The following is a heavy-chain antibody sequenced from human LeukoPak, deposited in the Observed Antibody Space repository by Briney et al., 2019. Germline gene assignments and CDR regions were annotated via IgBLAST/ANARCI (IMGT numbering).Heavy chain of an antibody. J-gene: IGHJ4*02. CDR2: IYHSGST. CDR3: ARDTSDYDFWSGYRI. D-gene: IGHD3-3*01. V-gene: IGHV4-30-2*05. CDR1: GGSISSGGYS. Sequence: NPSQTLSLTCAVSGGSISSGGYSWSWIRQPPGKGLEWIGYIYHSGSTYYNPSLKSRVTISVDTSKNQFSLKLSSVTAADTAVYYCARDTSDYDFWSGYRIWGQGTLVTVSS.